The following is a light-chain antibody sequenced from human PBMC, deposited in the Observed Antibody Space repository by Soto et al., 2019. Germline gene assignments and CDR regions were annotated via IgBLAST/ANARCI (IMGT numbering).Light chain of an antibody. V-gene: IGKV3-11*01. CDR1: QSVSSY. CDR3: QQRSKWPT. CDR2: DAS. Sequence: EIVLTQSPATLSKSPGERVTLSCRASQSVSSYLAWYQQKPGQAPRLLIYDASNRATGIPARFSGSGSGTDFTLTISSLEPEDFALYYCQQRSKWPTFGQGTKVEIK. J-gene: IGKJ1*01.